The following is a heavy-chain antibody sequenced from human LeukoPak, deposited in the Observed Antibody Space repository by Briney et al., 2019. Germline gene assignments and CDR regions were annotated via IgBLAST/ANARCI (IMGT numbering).Heavy chain of an antibody. Sequence: GGSLRLSCAASGFPFSRYAMHWVRQAPGKGLEWVSSISSSSSYIYYADSVKGRFTISRDNAKNSLYLQMNSLRAEDTAVYYCARDGQLVDYWGQGTLVPVSS. CDR3: ARDGQLVDY. V-gene: IGHV3-21*01. CDR2: ISSSSSYI. J-gene: IGHJ4*02. D-gene: IGHD6-6*01. CDR1: GFPFSRYA.